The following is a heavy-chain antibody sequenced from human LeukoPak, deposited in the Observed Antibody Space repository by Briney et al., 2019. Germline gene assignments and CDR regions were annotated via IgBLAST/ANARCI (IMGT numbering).Heavy chain of an antibody. D-gene: IGHD6-19*01. V-gene: IGHV1-46*01. CDR1: GYTFTSYY. Sequence: ASVKVSCKASGYTFTSYYMHWVRQAPGQGLEWMGIINPSGGSTSYAQKLQGRVTMTTDTSTSTAYMELRSLRSDDTAVYYCARDGYSSGWYFDYWGQGTLVTVSS. CDR2: INPSGGST. J-gene: IGHJ4*02. CDR3: ARDGYSSGWYFDY.